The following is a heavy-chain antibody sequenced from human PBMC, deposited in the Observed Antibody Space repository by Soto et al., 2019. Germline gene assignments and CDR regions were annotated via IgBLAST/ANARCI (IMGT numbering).Heavy chain of an antibody. CDR2: IKMDGSIT. Sequence: GGSLRLSCAASGFTFSSYWMHWVRQAPGKGLVWVSHIKMDGSITKYADSVRGRFTISRDNAKNTLYLQMNSLRAEDTAVYYCSRAPYDSSGLWGQGTLVTVSS. J-gene: IGHJ4*02. D-gene: IGHD3-22*01. CDR1: GFTFSSYW. V-gene: IGHV3-74*03. CDR3: SRAPYDSSGL.